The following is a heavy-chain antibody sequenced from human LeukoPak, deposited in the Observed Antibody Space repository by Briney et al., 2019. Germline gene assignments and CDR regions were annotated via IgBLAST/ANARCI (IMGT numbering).Heavy chain of an antibody. V-gene: IGHV1-69*01. J-gene: IGHJ4*02. CDR3: ARARFGGGSEE. Sequence: VASVTVSCKASGGTFSSYAISWVRQAPGQGLEWMGGIIPIFGTANYAQKFQGRVTITADESTSTAYMELSSLRSEDTAVYYCARARFGGGSEEWGQGTLVTVSS. D-gene: IGHD3-10*01. CDR2: IIPIFGTA. CDR1: GGTFSSYA.